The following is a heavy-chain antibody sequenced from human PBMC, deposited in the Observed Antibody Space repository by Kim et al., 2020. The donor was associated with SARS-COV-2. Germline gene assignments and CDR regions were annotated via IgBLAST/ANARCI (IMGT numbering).Heavy chain of an antibody. CDR2: ISWNSGSI. CDR1: GFTFDDYA. D-gene: IGHD6-19*01. Sequence: GGSLRLSCAASGFTFDDYAMHWVRQAPGKGLEWVSGISWNSGSIGYADSVKGRFTISRDNAKNSLYLQMNSLRAEDTALYYCAKEVGQSSGWYFDYWGQGTLVTVSS. V-gene: IGHV3-9*01. CDR3: AKEVGQSSGWYFDY. J-gene: IGHJ4*02.